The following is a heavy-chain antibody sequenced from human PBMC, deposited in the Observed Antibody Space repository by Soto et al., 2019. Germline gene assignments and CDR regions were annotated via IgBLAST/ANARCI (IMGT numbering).Heavy chain of an antibody. CDR3: AREGRLESQALDI. J-gene: IGHJ3*02. D-gene: IGHD1-1*01. V-gene: IGHV1-18*01. Sequence: QVQLVQSGAEVKKPGASVKVSCKASGYTFTKYGISWVRQAPGHGLEWMGWISAYNVHTNYARTLQGRLTLTTDTSTSTAYMELRSLRSDDTAVYYCAREGRLESQALDIWGQGTMVTVSS. CDR2: ISAYNVHT. CDR1: GYTFTKYG.